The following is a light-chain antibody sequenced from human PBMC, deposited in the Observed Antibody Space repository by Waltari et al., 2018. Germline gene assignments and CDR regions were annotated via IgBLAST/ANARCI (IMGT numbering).Light chain of an antibody. V-gene: IGKV3-20*01. CDR2: DAS. CDR1: QSVGRA. CDR3: QMYVRLPVT. Sequence: SCRASQSVGRALAWYQQKPGQAPRLLIYDASSRATGISDKYSGSGSGTDFSLTISRVEPEEFAVYFCQMYVRLPVTFGQGTKVEVK. J-gene: IGKJ1*01.